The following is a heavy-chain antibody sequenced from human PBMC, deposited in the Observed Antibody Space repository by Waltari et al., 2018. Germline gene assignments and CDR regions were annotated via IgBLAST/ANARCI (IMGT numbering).Heavy chain of an antibody. J-gene: IGHJ4*02. Sequence: QVQLVQSGAEVKKPGASVTFSCKSSGSTFPAYYLPLVRQAPGQGLEWMGRINPNSGGTNYAQKFQGRVTMTRDTSISTAYMELSRLRSDDTAVYYCARGPNHYSSSRYDYWGQGTLVTVSS. CDR2: INPNSGGT. CDR1: GSTFPAYY. D-gene: IGHD6-13*01. V-gene: IGHV1-2*06. CDR3: ARGPNHYSSSRYDY.